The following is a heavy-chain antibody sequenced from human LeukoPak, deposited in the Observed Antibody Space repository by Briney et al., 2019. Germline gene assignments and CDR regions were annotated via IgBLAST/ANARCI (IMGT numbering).Heavy chain of an antibody. V-gene: IGHV4-39*07. CDR2: IYYSGST. CDR1: GGSISSSSYY. J-gene: IGHJ4*02. D-gene: IGHD1-1*01. Sequence: SETLSLTCNVSGGSISSSSYYWGWIRQPPGKGLEWIGSIYYSGSTYYNPSLKSRVTISVDTSKNQFSLKLSSVTAADTAVYYCARDKGTSPFDYWGQGTLVTVSS. CDR3: ARDKGTSPFDY.